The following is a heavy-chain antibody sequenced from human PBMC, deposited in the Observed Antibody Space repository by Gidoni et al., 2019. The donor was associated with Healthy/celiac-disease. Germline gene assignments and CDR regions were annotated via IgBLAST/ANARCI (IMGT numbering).Heavy chain of an antibody. CDR2: INHSGST. CDR1: GGSFSGYY. V-gene: IGHV4-34*01. CDR3: ARVRHSSGWYPVQAYYYGMDV. Sequence: QVQLQQWGAELLKPSETLSLTCAVYGGSFSGYYWSWIRQPPGKGLEWIGEINHSGSTNYNPSLKSRVTISVDTSKNQFSLKLSSVTAADTAVYYCARVRHSSGWYPVQAYYYGMDVWGQGTTVTVSS. D-gene: IGHD6-19*01. J-gene: IGHJ6*02.